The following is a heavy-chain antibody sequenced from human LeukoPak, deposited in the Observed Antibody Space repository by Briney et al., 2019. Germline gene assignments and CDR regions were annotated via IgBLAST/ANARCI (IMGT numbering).Heavy chain of an antibody. CDR3: ARHWLTRYCSGGSCFSPDAFDI. V-gene: IGHV4-59*08. J-gene: IGHJ3*02. Sequence: PSETLSLTCTVSGGSISSYYWSWIRQPPGKGLEWIGYIYYSGSTNYNPSLKSRVTISVDTSKNQFSLKLSSVTAADTAVYYCARHWLTRYCSGGSCFSPDAFDIWGQGTMVTVSS. CDR1: GGSISSYY. CDR2: IYYSGST. D-gene: IGHD2-15*01.